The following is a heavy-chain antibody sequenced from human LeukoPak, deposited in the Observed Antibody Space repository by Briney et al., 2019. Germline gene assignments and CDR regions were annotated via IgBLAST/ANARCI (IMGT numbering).Heavy chain of an antibody. D-gene: IGHD1-26*01. CDR2: ISSSGSYI. V-gene: IGHV3-21*01. CDR3: ARVDSGSYLIPPDFDY. Sequence: GGSLRLSCAASGFTFSSYSMNWVRQAPGKGLEWVSSISSSGSYIYYADSVKGRFTISRDNAKNSLYLQMNSLRAEDTAVYYCARVDSGSYLIPPDFDYWGQGTLVTVSS. CDR1: GFTFSSYS. J-gene: IGHJ4*02.